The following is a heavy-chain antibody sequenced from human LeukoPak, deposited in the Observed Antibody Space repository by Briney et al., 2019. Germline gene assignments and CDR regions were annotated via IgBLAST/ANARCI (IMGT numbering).Heavy chain of an antibody. D-gene: IGHD3-10*01. J-gene: IGHJ6*02. Sequence: GGSLRLSCAASGFTFSDYYMSWIREAPGKGLEWASYISSSGGTIYYADSVKGRLTIYRDNAKNSLYLQMNSLRAEDTAVYYCARGRYGSGKDGMDVWGQGTTVTVSS. V-gene: IGHV3-11*01. CDR1: GFTFSDYY. CDR3: ARGRYGSGKDGMDV. CDR2: ISSSGGTI.